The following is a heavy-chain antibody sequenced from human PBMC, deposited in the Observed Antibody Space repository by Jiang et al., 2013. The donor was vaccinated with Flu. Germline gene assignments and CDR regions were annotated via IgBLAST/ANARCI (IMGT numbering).Heavy chain of an antibody. V-gene: IGHV2-70*11. D-gene: IGHD3-10*02. CDR1: GFSLSTSGMC. Sequence: KPTQTLTLTCTFSGFSLSTSGMCVSWIRQPPGKALEWLARIDWDDDKYYSTSLKTRLTISKDTSKNQVVLTMTNMDPVDTATYYCARIGPLMFDYYYYYGMDVWGKGTTVTVSS. CDR3: ARIGPLMFDYYYYYGMDV. CDR2: IDWDDDK. J-gene: IGHJ6*04.